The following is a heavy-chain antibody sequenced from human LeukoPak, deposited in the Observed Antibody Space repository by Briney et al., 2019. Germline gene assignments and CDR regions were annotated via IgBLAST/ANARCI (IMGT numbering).Heavy chain of an antibody. Sequence: SVKVXCXASGGTFSSYAISWVRQAPGQGLEWMGRIIPILGIANYAQKFQGRVTVTADKSTSTAYMELSSLRSEDTAVYYCARSSKGVGATTFDYWGQGTLVTVSS. CDR1: GGTFSSYA. CDR2: IIPILGIA. J-gene: IGHJ4*02. CDR3: ARSSKGVGATTFDY. V-gene: IGHV1-69*04. D-gene: IGHD1-26*01.